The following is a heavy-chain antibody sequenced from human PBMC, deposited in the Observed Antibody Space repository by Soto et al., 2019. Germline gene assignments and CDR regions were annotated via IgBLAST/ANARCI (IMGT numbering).Heavy chain of an antibody. V-gene: IGHV3-23*01. D-gene: IGHD3-22*01. J-gene: IGHJ4*02. Sequence: EVKLLESGGRLVQTGGSLRLSCAASGFSFNIFAMNWVRQAPGQGLEWVSGISGGGGSTYYADSVKGRFTISRDNSNNTLYLQMNSLRAEDTAVYYCAKDPTSYDSSAQFDSWGQGTLVTVSS. CDR2: ISGGGGST. CDR1: GFSFNIFA. CDR3: AKDPTSYDSSAQFDS.